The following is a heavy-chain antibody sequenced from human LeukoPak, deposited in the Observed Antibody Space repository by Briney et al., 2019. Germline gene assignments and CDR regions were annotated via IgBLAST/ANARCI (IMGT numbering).Heavy chain of an antibody. CDR1: GFTFSSYS. Sequence: GGSLRLSCAASGFTFSSYSMNWVRQAPGTGREGVSYISSSSSTIYYADSVEGRFTISRDNAKNSLYLQMNSLRAEDTAVYYCARKVQLWLDYYGMDVWGQGTTVTVSS. CDR3: ARKVQLWLDYYGMDV. CDR2: ISSSSSTI. V-gene: IGHV3-48*01. J-gene: IGHJ6*02. D-gene: IGHD5-18*01.